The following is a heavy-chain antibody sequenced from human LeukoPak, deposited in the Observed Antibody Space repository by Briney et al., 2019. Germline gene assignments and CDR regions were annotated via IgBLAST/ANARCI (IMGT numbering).Heavy chain of an antibody. CDR2: ISTSGSTK. J-gene: IGHJ3*02. V-gene: IGHV3-48*03. Sequence: GGSLRLSCAASGFTFSSYEMNWVRQAPGKGLEWVSYISTSGSTKYYADSVKGRFTISRDNAKNSLYLQMNSLRAEDTAVYYCARDRDPGYNDSSGYRRVNAFDTWGQGTMVTVSS. CDR1: GFTFSSYE. CDR3: ARDRDPGYNDSSGYRRVNAFDT. D-gene: IGHD3-22*01.